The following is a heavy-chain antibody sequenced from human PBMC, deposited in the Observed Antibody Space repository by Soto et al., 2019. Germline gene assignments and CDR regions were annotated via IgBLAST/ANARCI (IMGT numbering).Heavy chain of an antibody. CDR2: IYYSGST. CDR3: GRDRYGLDV. Sequence: PSETLSLTCTVSGGSISSYYLSWIRQPPGKGLDWIGYIYYSGSTSYNPSLKSRVTISVDTSKNQFSLKLTSLSAADTAVYFCGRDRYGLDVWGQGTTVIVSS. V-gene: IGHV4-59*12. J-gene: IGHJ6*02. CDR1: GGSISSYY.